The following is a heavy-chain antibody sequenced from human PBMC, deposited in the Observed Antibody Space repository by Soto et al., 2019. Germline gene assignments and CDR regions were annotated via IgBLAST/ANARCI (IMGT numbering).Heavy chain of an antibody. J-gene: IGHJ4*02. CDR3: SRAPEYYYGSGADY. Sequence: QVQLVQSGAEVKKPGASVKVSCKASGYTFNSHGISWVRQAPGQGLEWMGWISAYNGNTHYAQKLQGRVTMTTDTSTITAYMELRSLRSDDTAVYYCSRAPEYYYGSGADYWGQGTLVTVSS. CDR1: GYTFNSHG. D-gene: IGHD3-10*01. CDR2: ISAYNGNT. V-gene: IGHV1-18*04.